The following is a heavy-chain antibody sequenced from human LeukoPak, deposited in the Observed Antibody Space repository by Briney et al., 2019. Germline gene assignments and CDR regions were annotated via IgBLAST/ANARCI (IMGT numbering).Heavy chain of an antibody. Sequence: SETLSLTCTVSGVSISSSSYYWGWIRQPPGKGLEWIVSIYYSGSTYYNPSLKSRVTISVDTSKNQFSLKLSSVTAADTAVYYCARRRGTGTPEDYWGQGTLVTVSS. CDR2: IYYSGST. V-gene: IGHV4-39*01. D-gene: IGHD1-1*01. J-gene: IGHJ4*02. CDR1: GVSISSSSYY. CDR3: ARRRGTGTPEDY.